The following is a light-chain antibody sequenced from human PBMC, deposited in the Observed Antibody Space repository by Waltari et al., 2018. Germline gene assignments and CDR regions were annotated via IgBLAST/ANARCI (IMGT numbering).Light chain of an antibody. V-gene: IGKV3-11*01. CDR2: DAS. CDR1: KSVSSY. J-gene: IGKJ5*01. CDR3: QQRSNWRIT. Sequence: EIVLTQSPATLSLSPGERATLSCRASKSVSSYLAWYQQKPGQAPRLLIYDASNRATGIPARFSGSGSGTDFTLTISSLEPEDCAVYYCQQRSNWRITFGQGTRLEIK.